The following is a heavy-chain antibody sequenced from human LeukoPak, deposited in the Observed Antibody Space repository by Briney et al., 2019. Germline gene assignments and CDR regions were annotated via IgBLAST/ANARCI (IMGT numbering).Heavy chain of an antibody. D-gene: IGHD3-3*01. CDR3: AIQYDFWSGYSTSNWFDP. CDR2: FDPEDGET. J-gene: IGHJ5*02. Sequence: ASVKVSCKVSGYTLTELSMHWVRRAPGKGLEWMGGFDPEDGETIYAQKFQGRVTMTEDTSTDTAYMELSGLRSEDTAVYYCAIQYDFWSGYSTSNWFDPWGQGTLVTVSS. V-gene: IGHV1-24*01. CDR1: GYTLTELS.